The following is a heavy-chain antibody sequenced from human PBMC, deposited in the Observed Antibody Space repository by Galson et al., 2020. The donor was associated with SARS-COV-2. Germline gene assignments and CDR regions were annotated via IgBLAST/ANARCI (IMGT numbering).Heavy chain of an antibody. J-gene: IGHJ4*02. V-gene: IGHV3-33*01. CDR3: ARDGQLSSGWAFDY. CDR1: GFTFSSHA. CDR2: IFFDGSDK. Sequence: GESLKISCAASGFTFSSHAMHWVRQAPGQGLEWVAQIFFDGSDKYYGDSVKGRFTISRDSSKNTVYLQMNNLRADDTAVYYCARDGQLSSGWAFDYWGQGTLVTVSS. D-gene: IGHD6-19*01.